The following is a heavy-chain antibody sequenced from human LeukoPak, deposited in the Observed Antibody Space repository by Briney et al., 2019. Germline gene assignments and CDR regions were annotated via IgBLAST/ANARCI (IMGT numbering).Heavy chain of an antibody. Sequence: ASVKVSCKASGYTFTSYGISWVRQAPGQGLEWMGWISAYNGNTNYAQKFQGRVTMTTDTSTSTAYMELRSLRSDDTAVYYCARWPPYYYDSSGYSAYYYYGMDVWGQGTTVTVSS. CDR2: ISAYNGNT. D-gene: IGHD3-22*01. V-gene: IGHV1-18*01. CDR3: ARWPPYYYDSSGYSAYYYYGMDV. CDR1: GYTFTSYG. J-gene: IGHJ6*02.